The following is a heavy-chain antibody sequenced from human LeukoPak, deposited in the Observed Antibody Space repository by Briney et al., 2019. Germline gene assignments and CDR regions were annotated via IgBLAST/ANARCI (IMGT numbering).Heavy chain of an antibody. D-gene: IGHD2-8*02. CDR2: ISGSGGST. J-gene: IGHJ4*02. CDR3: AKPLMITTGYYFDT. Sequence: PGGSLRLSCAASGFTFSSHAMSWVRQAPGKGLEWVSAISGSGGSTYYADSVKGRFTISRDNSKNTLYLQMNSLRAEDTALYYCAKPLMITTGYYFDTWGQGTLVTVSS. V-gene: IGHV3-23*01. CDR1: GFTFSSHA.